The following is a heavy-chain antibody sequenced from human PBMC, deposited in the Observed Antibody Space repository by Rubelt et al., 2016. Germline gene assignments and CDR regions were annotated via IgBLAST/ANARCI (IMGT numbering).Heavy chain of an antibody. J-gene: IGHJ6*02. CDR2: IIPILGIA. CDR1: GGTFSSYA. CDR3: ASSLPNLFGIAARDYYCYYGMDV. D-gene: IGHD6-6*01. V-gene: IGHV1-69*04. Sequence: QVQLVQSGAEVKKPGSSVKVSCKASGGTFSSYAISWVRQAPGQGLEWMGRIIPILGIANYAQKFQGRVTITADKSTSTGYMELSSLRSEDTAVYYCASSLPNLFGIAARDYYCYYGMDVWGQGTTVTVSS.